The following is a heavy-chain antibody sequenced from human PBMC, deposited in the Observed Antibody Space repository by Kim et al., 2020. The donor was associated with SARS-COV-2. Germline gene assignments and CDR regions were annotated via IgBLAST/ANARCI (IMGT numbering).Heavy chain of an antibody. CDR2: IKKDGSQR. CDR3: AGQGDWNFEY. D-gene: IGHD1-1*01. Sequence: GGSLRLSCAASGLTFSNFWMSWVRQAPGKGLEWVADIKKDGSQRSYVDSGKGRFTISRDNAKNALYLEMDSLRAEDTAVYYCAGQGDWNFEYWGQGTLVTVSS. J-gene: IGHJ4*02. CDR1: GLTFSNFW. V-gene: IGHV3-7*01.